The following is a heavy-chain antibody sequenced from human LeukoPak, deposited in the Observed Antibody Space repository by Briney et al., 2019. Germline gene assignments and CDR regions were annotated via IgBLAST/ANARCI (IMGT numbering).Heavy chain of an antibody. Sequence: GGSLRLSCATSGFPFSDFSMSWVRQAPGKGLEWISTTNSGGTSTYYAESVKGRFTVSRDNSKNTLYLQMSSLRVEDTAVYYCEKQSYARSLGEGGPGTLVSVSS. CDR2: TNSGGTST. V-gene: IGHV3-23*01. CDR1: GFPFSDFS. CDR3: EKQSYARSLGE. D-gene: IGHD2-8*01. J-gene: IGHJ4*02.